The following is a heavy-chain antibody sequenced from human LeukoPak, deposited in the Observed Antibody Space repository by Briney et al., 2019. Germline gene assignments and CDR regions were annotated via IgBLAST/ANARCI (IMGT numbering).Heavy chain of an antibody. CDR3: AKDRVWEGSEGALDI. Sequence: GGSLRLSCAASGFTFSSYWMLWVRQAPGKGLVWVSRINSDGTNTGYADSVKGRFTISRDNAKNSLYLQMNSLRAEDTALYYCAKDRVWEGSEGALDIWGQGTMVTVSS. CDR2: INSDGTNT. D-gene: IGHD1-26*01. J-gene: IGHJ3*02. V-gene: IGHV3-74*01. CDR1: GFTFSSYW.